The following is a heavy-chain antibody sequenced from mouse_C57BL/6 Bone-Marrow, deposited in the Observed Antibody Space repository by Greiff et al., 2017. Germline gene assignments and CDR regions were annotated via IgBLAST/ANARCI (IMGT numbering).Heavy chain of an antibody. CDR1: GYTFTDYY. Sequence: EVQLQQSGPVLVKPGASVKMSCKASGYTFTDYYMNWVKQSHGKSLEWIGVINPYNGGTSYNQKFKGKATLTVDKSSSTAYMELNSLTSEDSAVXYCARGGSSPAWFAYWGQGTLVTVSA. CDR2: INPYNGGT. CDR3: ARGGSSPAWFAY. V-gene: IGHV1-19*01. D-gene: IGHD1-1*01. J-gene: IGHJ3*01.